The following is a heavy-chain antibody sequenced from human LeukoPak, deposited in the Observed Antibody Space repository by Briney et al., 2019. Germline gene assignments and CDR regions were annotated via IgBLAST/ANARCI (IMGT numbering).Heavy chain of an antibody. CDR3: ARLQTWGYFDY. J-gene: IGHJ4*02. D-gene: IGHD7-27*01. V-gene: IGHV4-34*01. Sequence: SETLSLTCAVYGGSFSGYYWSWIRQPPGKGLEWIGEINHSGSTNYNTSLKSRVTISVDTSKNQFSLKLSSVTAADTAVYYCARLQTWGYFDYWGQGTLVTVPS. CDR2: INHSGST. CDR1: GGSFSGYY.